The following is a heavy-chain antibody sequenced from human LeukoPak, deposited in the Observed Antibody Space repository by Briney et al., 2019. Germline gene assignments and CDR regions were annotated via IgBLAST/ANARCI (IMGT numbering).Heavy chain of an antibody. V-gene: IGHV4-59*08. CDR2: IYYSGST. CDR3: ATNLYGSGNYFAY. J-gene: IGHJ4*02. CDR1: GGSISSYY. D-gene: IGHD3-10*01. Sequence: SETPSLTCTVSGGSISSYYWSWLRQPPGKGLEWIGYIYYSGSTNYNPSLKSRVTISVDTSKNQFSLKLTSVTAADTAVYYCATNLYGSGNYFAYWGQGTLVTVSS.